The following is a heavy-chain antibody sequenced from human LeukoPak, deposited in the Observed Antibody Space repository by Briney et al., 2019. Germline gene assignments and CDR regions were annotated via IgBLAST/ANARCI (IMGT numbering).Heavy chain of an antibody. Sequence: SETLSLTCTVSGDSFSTYCWSWIRQPAGKGLEWIGHIYTSGTTNYNPSLKSRVTMSIDTSKNQFSLKLSSITAADTAVYYCARDAKYYYGSRTYFFFEYWGQGTLLTVSS. D-gene: IGHD3-10*01. J-gene: IGHJ4*02. CDR2: IYTSGTT. V-gene: IGHV4-4*07. CDR1: GDSFSTYC. CDR3: ARDAKYYYGSRTYFFFEY.